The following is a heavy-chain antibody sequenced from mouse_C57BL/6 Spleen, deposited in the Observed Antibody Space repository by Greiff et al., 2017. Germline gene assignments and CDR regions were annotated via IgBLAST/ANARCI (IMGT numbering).Heavy chain of an antibody. CDR3: ARTGGGAMDY. D-gene: IGHD4-1*01. Sequence: EVQLQESGGGLVKPGGSLKLSCAASGFTFSDYGMHWVRQAPEKGLEWVAYISSGSSTIYYADTVKGRFTISSDNAKNTLFLQMTSLRSEDTAMYYCARTGGGAMDYWGQGTSVTVSS. J-gene: IGHJ4*01. CDR2: ISSGSSTI. CDR1: GFTFSDYG. V-gene: IGHV5-17*01.